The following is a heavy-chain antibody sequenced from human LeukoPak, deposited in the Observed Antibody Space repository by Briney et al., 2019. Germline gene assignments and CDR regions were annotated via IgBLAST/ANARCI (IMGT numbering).Heavy chain of an antibody. CDR3: ARALGYCSGGSCTRGYNWFDP. V-gene: IGHV4-39*01. CDR2: IYYGGST. J-gene: IGHJ5*02. CDR1: GGSISSSDYY. D-gene: IGHD2-15*01. Sequence: PSETLSLTCTVSGGSISSSDYYWGWIRQPPGKGLEWIGSIYYGGSTYYNPSLKSRVTIFVDTSMNQFSLKLSFVTTADTAVYYCARALGYCSGGSCTRGYNWFDPWGQGTLVTVPS.